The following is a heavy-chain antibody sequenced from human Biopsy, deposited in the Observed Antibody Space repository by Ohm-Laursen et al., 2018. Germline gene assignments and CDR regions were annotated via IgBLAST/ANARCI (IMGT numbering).Heavy chain of an antibody. CDR2: IYFTGRT. Sequence: TLSLTCAVSGGPIDSYYWSWIRQPPGKALEWIGYIYFTGRTSYNTSLKSRVTMSVNTSKKQFSLRLSSVTAADTAVYYCASAGYNPDWNFDLWGRGTRVTVPS. V-gene: IGHV4-59*12. CDR1: GGPIDSYY. J-gene: IGHJ2*01. D-gene: IGHD5-24*01. CDR3: ASAGYNPDWNFDL.